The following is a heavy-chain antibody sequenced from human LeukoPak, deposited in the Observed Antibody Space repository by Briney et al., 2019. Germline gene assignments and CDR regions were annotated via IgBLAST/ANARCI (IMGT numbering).Heavy chain of an antibody. CDR1: GFTFRNHG. CDR3: ASLYNDYGDY. D-gene: IGHD5-24*01. Sequence: PGGSLRLSCAASGFTFRNHGMSWVRQAPGKGLEWVSGIIGTGDSTFYADPVKGRFTISRDNSRNTLCLHMNSLRVDDTAVYYCASLYNDYGDYWGQGALVTVSS. CDR2: IIGTGDST. V-gene: IGHV3-23*01. J-gene: IGHJ4*02.